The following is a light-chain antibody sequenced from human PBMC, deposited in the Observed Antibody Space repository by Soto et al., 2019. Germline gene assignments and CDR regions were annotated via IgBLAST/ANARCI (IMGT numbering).Light chain of an antibody. V-gene: IGLV2-23*02. CDR2: EVA. CDR3: CSKL. Sequence: QSALTQPASVSGSPGQSITISCTGTSTDPATYDLVSRYQQHPGKAPQLIIYEVAKRPSGVSARFSGSQSGDTASLTISGLQAADEAYYYCCSKLFGGGTKLTVL. CDR1: STDPATYDL. J-gene: IGLJ2*01.